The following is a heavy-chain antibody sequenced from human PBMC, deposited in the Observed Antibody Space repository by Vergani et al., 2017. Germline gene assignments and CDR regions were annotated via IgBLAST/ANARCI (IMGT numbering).Heavy chain of an antibody. Sequence: QVQLVQSGAEVKKPGASVQVSCTSSGSTFTSYYMHWVRQAPGQGLEWMGIINPSGVSTSYAQKFQGRVTMTRDTSTSTVYMELSIRRSEDTAVCYGARSEGYSDGFDYWGQGTLVTVSS. D-gene: IGHD5-18*01. J-gene: IGHJ4*02. CDR2: INPSGVST. CDR1: GSTFTSYY. V-gene: IGHV1-46*01. CDR3: ARSEGYSDGFDY.